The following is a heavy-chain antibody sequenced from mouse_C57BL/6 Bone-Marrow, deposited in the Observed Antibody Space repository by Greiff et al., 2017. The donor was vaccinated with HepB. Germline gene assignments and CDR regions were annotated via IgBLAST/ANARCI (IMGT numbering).Heavy chain of an antibody. J-gene: IGHJ4*01. CDR2: IDPSDSYT. Sequence: QVQLQQPGAELVMPGASVKLSCKASGYTFTSYWMHWVKQRPGQGLEWIGEIDPSDSYTNYNQKFKGKSTLTVDKSSSIAYMQLSSLTSEDSAVYYCASWGYAMDYWGQGTSVTVSS. CDR1: GYTFTSYW. V-gene: IGHV1-69*01. CDR3: ASWGYAMDY. D-gene: IGHD4-1*01.